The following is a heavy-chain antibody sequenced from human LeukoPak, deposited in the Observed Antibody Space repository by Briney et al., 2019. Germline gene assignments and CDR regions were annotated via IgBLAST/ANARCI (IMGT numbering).Heavy chain of an antibody. CDR3: ARGSYSSGWYQWFDP. CDR1: GGTFSSYA. V-gene: IGHV1-69*05. J-gene: IGHJ5*02. D-gene: IGHD6-19*01. Sequence: SVKVSCKASGGTFSSYAISWVRQAPGQGLEWMGGIIPIFGTANYAQKFQGRVTITRDTSASTAYMELSSLRSEDTAVYYCARGSYSSGWYQWFDPWGQGTLVTVSS. CDR2: IIPIFGTA.